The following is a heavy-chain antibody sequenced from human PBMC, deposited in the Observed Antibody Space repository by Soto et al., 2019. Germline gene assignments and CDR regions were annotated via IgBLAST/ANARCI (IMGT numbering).Heavy chain of an antibody. Sequence: GGSLRLSCAASGFTFSSYAMSWVRQAPGKGLEWVSVISGSGGSTYYADSVKGRFTISRDNSKNTLYLQMNSLRAEDTAVYFCAKDNGGLRGYSYGIIDYWGQGTLVTVSS. D-gene: IGHD5-18*01. CDR3: AKDNGGLRGYSYGIIDY. V-gene: IGHV3-23*01. CDR1: GFTFSSYA. CDR2: ISGSGGST. J-gene: IGHJ4*02.